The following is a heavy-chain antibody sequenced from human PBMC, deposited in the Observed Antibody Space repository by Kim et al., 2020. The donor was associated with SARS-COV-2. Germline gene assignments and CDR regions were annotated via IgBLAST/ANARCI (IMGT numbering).Heavy chain of an antibody. CDR2: IYPGDSDT. D-gene: IGHD2-2*01. CDR3: ARHSKNPYCSSTSCYGGWFDP. Sequence: GESLKISCKGSGYSFTSYWIGWVRQMPGKGLEWMGIIYPGDSDTRYSPSFQGQVTISADKSISTAYLQWSSLKASDTAMYYCARHSKNPYCSSTSCYGGWFDPWGQGTLVTVSS. V-gene: IGHV5-51*01. J-gene: IGHJ5*02. CDR1: GYSFTSYW.